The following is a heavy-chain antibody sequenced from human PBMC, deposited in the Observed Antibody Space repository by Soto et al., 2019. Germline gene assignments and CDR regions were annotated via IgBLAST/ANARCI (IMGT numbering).Heavy chain of an antibody. V-gene: IGHV4-30-2*01. J-gene: IGHJ4*02. D-gene: IGHD6-19*01. Sequence: QLQLQESGSGLVKPSQTLSLTCAVSGGSISSGGSSWSWIRQPPGKGLEWIGYSSHSGSTSYNPSLNSLETISVVTSDKHFPLELSSVTAASTAEYSVARAGGLGAVAVDYWGQGTLVTVSS. CDR1: GGSISSGGSS. CDR2: SSHSGST. CDR3: ARAGGLGAVAVDY.